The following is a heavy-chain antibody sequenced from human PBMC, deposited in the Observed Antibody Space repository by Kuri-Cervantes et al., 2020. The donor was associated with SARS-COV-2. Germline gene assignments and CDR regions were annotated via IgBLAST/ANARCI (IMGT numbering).Heavy chain of an antibody. V-gene: IGHV3-30*18. CDR2: ISYDGSNK. CDR3: AKVGGKELVGANVRWFDP. D-gene: IGHD1-26*01. Sequence: GESLKISCAASAFTFSSYGMHWVRQAPGKGLEWVAVISYDGSNKYYADSVKGRFTISRDNSKNTLYLQMNSLRAEDTAVYYCAKVGGKELVGANVRWFDPWGQGTLVTVSS. CDR1: AFTFSSYG. J-gene: IGHJ5*02.